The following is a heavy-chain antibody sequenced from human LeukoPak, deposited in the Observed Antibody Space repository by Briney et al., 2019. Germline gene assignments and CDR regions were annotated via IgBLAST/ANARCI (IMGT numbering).Heavy chain of an antibody. V-gene: IGHV4-61*02. CDR2: IYTSGST. J-gene: IGHJ3*02. CDR1: GGSISSSSYY. Sequence: SETLSLTCTVSGGSISSSSYYWSWIRQPAGKGLEWIGRIYTSGSTNYNPSLKSRVTMSVDTSKNQFSLKLSSVTAADTAVYYCARDLYDYVWGSYRYDAFDIWGQGTMVAVSS. D-gene: IGHD3-16*02. CDR3: ARDLYDYVWGSYRYDAFDI.